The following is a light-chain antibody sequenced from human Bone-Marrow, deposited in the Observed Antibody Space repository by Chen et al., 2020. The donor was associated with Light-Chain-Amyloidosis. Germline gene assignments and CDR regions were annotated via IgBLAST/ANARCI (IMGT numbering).Light chain of an antibody. CDR1: QRISRW. J-gene: IGKJ1*01. V-gene: IGKV1-5*01. Sequence: DIQMTQSPSTLSASVGDRVTITCRASQRISRWMAWYQQKPGIAPKLLIYDASTLESGVPSRFSGSGSGTKFTITNRSRKPVDVGTYDGKNDKSNPPWRCGQGTRGKI. CDR3: KNDKSNPPWR. CDR2: DAS.